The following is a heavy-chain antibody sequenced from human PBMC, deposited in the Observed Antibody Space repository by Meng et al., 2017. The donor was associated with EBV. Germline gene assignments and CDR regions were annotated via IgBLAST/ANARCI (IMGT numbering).Heavy chain of an antibody. Sequence: QGQLVQSGAEGKQPGASVKVSCKASGYTFTGYYMHWVRQAPGQGLEWMGRINPNSGGTNYAQKFQGRVTMTRDTSISTAYMELSRLRSDDTAVYYCARVGIAVAGTGDYWGQGTLVTVSS. J-gene: IGHJ4*02. CDR2: INPNSGGT. CDR1: GYTFTGYY. V-gene: IGHV1-2*06. CDR3: ARVGIAVAGTGDY. D-gene: IGHD6-19*01.